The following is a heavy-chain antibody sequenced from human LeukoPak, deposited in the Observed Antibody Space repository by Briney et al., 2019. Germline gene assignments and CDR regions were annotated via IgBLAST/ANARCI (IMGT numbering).Heavy chain of an antibody. CDR2: VYGGSST. J-gene: IGHJ4*02. D-gene: IGHD4-17*01. CDR3: ARGEDYGDYFDF. CDR1: GITVSSNY. V-gene: IGHV3-66*01. Sequence: GGSLRLSCAASGITVSSNYMSWVRQAPGKGLEWVSVVYGGSSTYYADSVKSRFTIPRDNSKNTLYLQMNSLRAEDTAVYYCARGEDYGDYFDFWGQGTLVTVSS.